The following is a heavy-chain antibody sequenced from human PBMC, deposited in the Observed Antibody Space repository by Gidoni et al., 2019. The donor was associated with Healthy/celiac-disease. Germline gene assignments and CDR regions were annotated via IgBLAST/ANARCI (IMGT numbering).Heavy chain of an antibody. V-gene: IGHV1-2*02. D-gene: IGHD6-13*01. CDR1: GYTFTGYY. CDR3: ARDWGVIAAAGSDY. CDR2: INPNSGGT. Sequence: QVQLVQSGSEVKKPGASVKVSGEASGYTFTGYYMHWVRQAPGPGLEWMGWINPNSGGTNYAQKFQGRVTMTRDTSISTAYMELSRLRSDDTAVYYCARDWGVIAAAGSDYWGQGTLVTVSS. J-gene: IGHJ4*02.